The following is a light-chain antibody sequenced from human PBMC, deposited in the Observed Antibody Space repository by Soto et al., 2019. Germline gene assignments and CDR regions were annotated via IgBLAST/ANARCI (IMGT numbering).Light chain of an antibody. CDR2: GNS. CDR1: SSNIGAGYA. V-gene: IGLV1-40*01. CDR3: QSYDSSPSGSV. J-gene: IGLJ3*02. Sequence: QSVLTQPPSVSGAPGQRVTISCTVSSSNIGAGYAVHWYQQLPGTAPKLLIYGNSNRPSGVPDRFSGSKSGTSASLAITGLQAEDEADYYCQSYDSSPSGSVFGGGTKLTVL.